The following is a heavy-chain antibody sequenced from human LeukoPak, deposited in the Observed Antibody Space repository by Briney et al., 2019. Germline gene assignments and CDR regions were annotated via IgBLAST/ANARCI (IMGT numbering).Heavy chain of an antibody. CDR2: ISGRGGST. V-gene: IGHV3-23*01. CDR3: AKGAGYSSNWNFDY. J-gene: IGHJ4*02. D-gene: IGHD6-13*01. CDR1: GFIFSNYA. Sequence: GGSLRLSRAASGFIFSNYAMSWVRQAPGKGPEWVSTISGRGGSTYYADSVKGRFTISRDNSKNTLYLQMNSLRVEDTAGYYCAKGAGYSSNWNFDYWGQGTLVTVSS.